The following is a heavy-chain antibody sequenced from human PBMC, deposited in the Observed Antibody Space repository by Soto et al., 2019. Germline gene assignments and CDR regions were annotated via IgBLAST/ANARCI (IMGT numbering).Heavy chain of an antibody. CDR3: ARIRLEWLQPYYYYYYMDV. Sequence: QVTLKESGPVLVKPTETLTLTCTVSGFSLSNARMGVSWIRQPPGKALEWLAHIFSNDEKSYSTSLKSRLTISKDTSKSQVVLTMTTMDPVDTATYYCARIRLEWLQPYYYYYYMDVWGKGTTVTVSS. V-gene: IGHV2-26*01. D-gene: IGHD3-3*01. CDR1: GFSLSNARMG. J-gene: IGHJ6*03. CDR2: IFSNDEK.